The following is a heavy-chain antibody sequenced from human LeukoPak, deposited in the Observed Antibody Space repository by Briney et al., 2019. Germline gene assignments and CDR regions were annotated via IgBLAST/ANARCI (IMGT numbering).Heavy chain of an antibody. D-gene: IGHD3-16*02. Sequence: GGSLRLSCAASGFTFSNYYMSWIRQAPGKGLEWVSYISSSGSTIYYADSVKGRFTISRDNAKNSLYLQMNSLRAEDTAVYYCARAYYDYVWGSYRSWGQGTLVTVSS. CDR2: ISSSGSTI. J-gene: IGHJ5*02. V-gene: IGHV3-11*01. CDR3: ARAYYDYVWGSYRS. CDR1: GFTFSNYY.